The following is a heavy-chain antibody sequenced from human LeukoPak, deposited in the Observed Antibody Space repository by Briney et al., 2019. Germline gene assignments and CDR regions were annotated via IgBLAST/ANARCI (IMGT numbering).Heavy chain of an antibody. D-gene: IGHD2-2*01. J-gene: IGHJ4*02. CDR1: GGSISSYY. CDR2: IYTSGST. Sequence: SETLSLTCTVSGGSISSYYWSWIRQPPGRGLEWIGRIYTSGSTNYNPSLKSRVTISVDTSENQFSLKLSSVTAADTAVYYCARRDLGYQLLPRPRGRPFDYWGQGTLVTVSS. CDR3: ARRDLGYQLLPRPRGRPFDY. V-gene: IGHV4-4*07.